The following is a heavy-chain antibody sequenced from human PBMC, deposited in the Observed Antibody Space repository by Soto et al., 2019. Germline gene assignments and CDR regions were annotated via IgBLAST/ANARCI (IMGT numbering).Heavy chain of an antibody. Sequence: QVQLVESGGGLVKPGGSLRLSCTVSGVTFSDYYMSWMRQAPGKGLEWVSYIINSGGYTNYADSVKGRFTISRDNAKNSLYLQMNNLRAEDTAVYYCARRGSEVTYFHGMDVWGQGTTVTVSS. CDR1: GVTFSDYY. CDR2: IINSGGYT. D-gene: IGHD2-21*02. CDR3: ARRGSEVTYFHGMDV. J-gene: IGHJ6*02. V-gene: IGHV3-11*05.